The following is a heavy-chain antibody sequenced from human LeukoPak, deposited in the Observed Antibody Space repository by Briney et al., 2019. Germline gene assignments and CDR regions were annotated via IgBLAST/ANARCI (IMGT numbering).Heavy chain of an antibody. CDR1: GGSISSYY. CDR2: ICYSGST. V-gene: IGHV4-59*01. CDR3: ARGDPYSYGAPSLDY. J-gene: IGHJ4*02. D-gene: IGHD5-18*01. Sequence: PSETLSLTCTVSGGSISSYYWSWIRQPPGKGLEWIGYICYSGSTNYNPSLKSRVTISVDTSKNQFSLKLSSVTAADTAVYYCARGDPYSYGAPSLDYWGQGTLVTVSS.